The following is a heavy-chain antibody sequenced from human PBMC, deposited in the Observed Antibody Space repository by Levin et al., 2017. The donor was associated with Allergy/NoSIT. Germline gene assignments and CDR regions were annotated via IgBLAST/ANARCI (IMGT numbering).Heavy chain of an antibody. V-gene: IGHV4-59*08. J-gene: IGHJ3*02. CDR1: GGSISSYY. D-gene: IGHD5-12*01. CDR3: ARRTMGIVATEDS. CDR2: IYYSGST. Sequence: GSLRLSCTVSGGSISSYYWSWIRQPPGKGLEWIGYIYYSGSTNYNPSLKSRVTISVDTSKNQFSLKLSSVTAADTAVYYCARRTMGIVATEDSWGQGTMVTVSS.